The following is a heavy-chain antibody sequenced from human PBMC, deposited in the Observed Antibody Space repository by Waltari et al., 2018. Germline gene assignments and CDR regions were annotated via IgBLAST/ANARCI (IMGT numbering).Heavy chain of an antibody. V-gene: IGHV4-34*01. J-gene: IGHJ4*02. CDR3: ARGPAPLWFRESPPCD. CDR2: INHSGST. CDR1: GGSFSGYY. Sequence: LKPSETLSLTCAVYGGSFSGYYWSWIRQPPGKGLEWIGEINHSGSTNYNPSLNSRVTISVDTSKNQFSLKLSSVTAADTAVYYCARGPAPLWFRESPPCDWGQGTLVTVSS. D-gene: IGHD3-10*01.